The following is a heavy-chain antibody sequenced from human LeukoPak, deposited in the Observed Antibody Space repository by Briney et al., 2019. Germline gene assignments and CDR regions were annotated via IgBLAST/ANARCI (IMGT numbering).Heavy chain of an antibody. Sequence: GGSLRLSCAASGFTFSSYWMSWVRQAPGKGLEWVANIKQDGSEKYYVDSVKGRFTISRDNAKNSLYLQMNSLRAEDTAVYYCATPTGSGWYNYWGQGTLVTVSS. CDR3: ATPTGSGWYNY. J-gene: IGHJ4*02. CDR2: IKQDGSEK. D-gene: IGHD6-19*01. V-gene: IGHV3-7*01. CDR1: GFTFSSYW.